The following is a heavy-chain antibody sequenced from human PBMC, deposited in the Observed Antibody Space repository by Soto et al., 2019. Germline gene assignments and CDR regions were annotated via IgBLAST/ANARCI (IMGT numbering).Heavy chain of an antibody. D-gene: IGHD4-17*01. Sequence: QVQLVESGGGAVQPGRSLRLSCAASGFTFDSHGMHWVRQAPGKGLEWVAVISSDGNNKYYADSVKGRFTISRDNFNNMLYLQMSSLRAEGTAVYYCAKDLLPNTVTTCGSWGQGTLVTVSS. CDR2: ISSDGNNK. CDR3: AKDLLPNTVTTCGS. V-gene: IGHV3-30*18. J-gene: IGHJ5*02. CDR1: GFTFDSHG.